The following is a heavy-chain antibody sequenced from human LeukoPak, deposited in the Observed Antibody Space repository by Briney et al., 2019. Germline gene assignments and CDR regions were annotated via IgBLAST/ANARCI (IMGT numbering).Heavy chain of an antibody. J-gene: IGHJ4*02. CDR1: AFTFSNYA. Sequence: PGGSLRLSCVASAFTFSNYAMSWVRQAPGKGLEWVSAISVSGDSTYYADSVKGRFTISRDNSKNMLYLQMSSLRTEDTALYSCAKATGSYFDYWGQGTLVTVSS. CDR3: AKATGSYFDY. CDR2: ISVSGDST. V-gene: IGHV3-23*01. D-gene: IGHD1-1*01.